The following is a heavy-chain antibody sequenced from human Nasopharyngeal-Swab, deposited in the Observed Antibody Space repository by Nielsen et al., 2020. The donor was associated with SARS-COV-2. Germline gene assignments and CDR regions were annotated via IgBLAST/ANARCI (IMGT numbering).Heavy chain of an antibody. V-gene: IGHV4-34*01. D-gene: IGHD6-19*01. CDR1: GGSFSGYY. J-gene: IGHJ6*02. CDR2: INHSGST. Sequence: SETLSLTCAVYGGSFSGYYWNWIRQLPGKGLEWIGEINHSGSTNYNPSLKSRVTISVDTSKNQFSLKLSSVTAADTAVYYCARWSVAQTPQPYGMDVWGQGTTVTVSS. CDR3: ARWSVAQTPQPYGMDV.